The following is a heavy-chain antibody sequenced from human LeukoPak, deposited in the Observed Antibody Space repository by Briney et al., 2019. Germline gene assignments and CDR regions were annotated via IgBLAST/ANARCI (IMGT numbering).Heavy chain of an antibody. D-gene: IGHD2-2*01. CDR1: GYTFTSYA. Sequence: SVKVSWKVSGYTFTSYAMHWERQAPGQRPEWIGWINAGNGHTKYSQKFQGRVTITRDTSASTAYMELSSLSPEETAVYYCERVQSAYCSSSSCYGGYFDYWGQGTLVTVSS. CDR2: INAGNGHT. CDR3: ERVQSAYCSSSSCYGGYFDY. J-gene: IGHJ4*02. V-gene: IGHV1-3*01.